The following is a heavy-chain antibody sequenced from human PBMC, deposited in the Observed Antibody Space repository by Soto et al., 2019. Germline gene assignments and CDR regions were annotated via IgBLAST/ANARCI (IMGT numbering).Heavy chain of an antibody. CDR1: GFTFSSYA. J-gene: IGHJ4*02. CDR2: ISYDGSNK. V-gene: IGHV3-30-3*01. CDR3: ATQPTQNYYGSGSYLDY. Sequence: GGSLRLSCAASGFTFSSYAMHWVRQAPGKGLEWVAVISYDGSNKYYADSVKGRFTISRDNSKNTLYLQMNSLRAEDTAVYYCATQPTQNYYGSGSYLDYWGQGTLVTVSS. D-gene: IGHD3-10*01.